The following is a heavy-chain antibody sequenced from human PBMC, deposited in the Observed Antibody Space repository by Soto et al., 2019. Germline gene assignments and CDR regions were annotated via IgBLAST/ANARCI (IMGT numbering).Heavy chain of an antibody. Sequence: GGSLRLSCAASGFTFSSYSMNWVRQAPGKGLEWVSYISSSSSTIYYADSVKGRFTISRDNAKNSLYLQMNSLRAEDTAVYYCAKLVSTIGVDYYYYGVDVWGQGTTVTVSS. D-gene: IGHD5-12*01. V-gene: IGHV3-48*01. CDR2: ISSSSSTI. CDR1: GFTFSSYS. J-gene: IGHJ6*02. CDR3: AKLVSTIGVDYYYYGVDV.